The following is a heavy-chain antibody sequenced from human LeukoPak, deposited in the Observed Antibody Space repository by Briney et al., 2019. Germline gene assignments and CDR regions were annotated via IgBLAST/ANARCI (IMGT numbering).Heavy chain of an antibody. V-gene: IGHV4-39*07. CDR1: GFTFSSYE. J-gene: IGHJ6*03. CDR2: IYYRGST. Sequence: GSLRLSCAASGFTFSSYEMNWVRQAPGKGLEWIGSIYYRGSTYYNPSLKSRVTISVDTSKNQFSLKVNSMTAADTAVYYCARLKKGDYMDVWGKGTTVTVSS. D-gene: IGHD3-16*01. CDR3: ARLKKGDYMDV.